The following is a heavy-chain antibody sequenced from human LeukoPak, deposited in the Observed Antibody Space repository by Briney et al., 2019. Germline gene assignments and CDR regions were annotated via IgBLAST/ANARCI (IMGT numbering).Heavy chain of an antibody. D-gene: IGHD6-13*01. J-gene: IGHJ4*02. CDR3: ARGLARQQLVRGYFDY. CDR1: GGSISSYY. Sequence: SETLSLTCTVSGGSISSYYWSWIRQPPGKGLEWIGNIYYSGSTNYNPSLKSRVTISVDTSKNQFSLKLSSVTAADTAVYYCARGLARQQLVRGYFDYWGQGTLVTVSS. CDR2: IYYSGST. V-gene: IGHV4-59*01.